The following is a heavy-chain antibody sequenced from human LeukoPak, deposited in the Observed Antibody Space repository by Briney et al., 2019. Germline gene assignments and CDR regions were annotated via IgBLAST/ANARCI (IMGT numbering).Heavy chain of an antibody. V-gene: IGHV1-18*01. CDR3: ARVSRGPDIVVVPAAMTGDY. J-gene: IGHJ4*02. D-gene: IGHD2-2*01. CDR2: ISAYNGNT. Sequence: AASVKVSCKASGYTFTSYGISWVRQAPGQGLEWMGWISAYNGNTNYAQKLQGRVTMTTDTSTSTAYMELRSLRSDDTAVYYCARVSRGPDIVVVPAAMTGDYWGQGTLVTVSS. CDR1: GYTFTSYG.